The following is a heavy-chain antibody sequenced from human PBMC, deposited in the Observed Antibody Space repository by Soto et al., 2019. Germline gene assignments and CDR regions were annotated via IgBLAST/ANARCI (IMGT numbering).Heavy chain of an antibody. D-gene: IGHD7-27*01. J-gene: IGHJ4*02. CDR3: ARGPSGDKVHY. CDR1: GFSIISGGYY. CDR2: IFDSGTT. Sequence: SETLSLTCPVSGFSIISGGYYWSWIRQPPGEGLEWIGHIFDSGTTYTNPSLRSQVAISLDTSKNHFSLTLSSVTAADTAVYYCARGPSGDKVHYWGQGALVTVSS. V-gene: IGHV4-30-4*01.